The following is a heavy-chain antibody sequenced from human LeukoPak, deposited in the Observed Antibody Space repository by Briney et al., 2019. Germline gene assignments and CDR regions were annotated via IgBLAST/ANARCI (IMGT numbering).Heavy chain of an antibody. J-gene: IGHJ4*02. Sequence: ASVKVSCKASGYTFTGYYMHWXXXXXXXXXXXXXWINPNSGGTNYAXXFQGRVTXXRDXXXXXXYXELSRLRYDDAAVYYCARDSDLGGPSPAGYWGQGTLVTVSS. V-gene: IGHV1-2*02. CDR1: GYTFTGYY. D-gene: IGHD3-16*01. CDR3: ARDSDLGGPSPAGY. CDR2: INPNSGGT.